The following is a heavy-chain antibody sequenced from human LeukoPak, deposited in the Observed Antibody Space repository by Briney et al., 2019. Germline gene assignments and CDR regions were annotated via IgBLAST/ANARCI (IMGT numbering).Heavy chain of an antibody. J-gene: IGHJ4*02. CDR1: GFTVSSNY. D-gene: IGHD1-26*01. CDR2: IRYDGSDK. Sequence: GGSLRLSCAASGFTVSSNYMSWVRQAPGKGLEWVAFIRYDGSDKYYADSVKGRFTISRDNSKNTLYLQMNSLRAEDTAIYYCAKDRGSYAVFDYWGQGTLLTVSS. CDR3: AKDRGSYAVFDY. V-gene: IGHV3-30*02.